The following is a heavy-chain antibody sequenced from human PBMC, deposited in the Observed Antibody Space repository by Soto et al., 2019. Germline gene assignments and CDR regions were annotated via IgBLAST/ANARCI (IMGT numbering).Heavy chain of an antibody. CDR1: GGSVSSGSYY. Sequence: SETLSLTCTVSGGSVSSGSYYWSWIRQPPGKGLEWIGYIYYSGSTNYNPSLKSRVTISVDTSKNQFSLKLSSVTAADTAVYYCARVSWLGELNKTQPFDYWGQGTLVTVSS. J-gene: IGHJ4*02. D-gene: IGHD3-10*01. V-gene: IGHV4-61*01. CDR2: IYYSGST. CDR3: ARVSWLGELNKTQPFDY.